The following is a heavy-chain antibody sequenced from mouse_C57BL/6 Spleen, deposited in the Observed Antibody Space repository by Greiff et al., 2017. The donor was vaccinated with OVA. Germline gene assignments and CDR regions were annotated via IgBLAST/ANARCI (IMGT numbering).Heavy chain of an antibody. Sequence: VQLKQSGAELVRPGASVKLSCTASGFNIKDDYMHWVKQRPEQGLEWIGWIDPENGDTEYASKFQGKATITADTSSNTAYLQLSSLTSEDTAVYYCTTGGFGYSWFAYWGQGTLVTVSA. J-gene: IGHJ3*01. CDR1: GFNIKDDY. CDR2: IDPENGDT. CDR3: TTGGFGYSWFAY. V-gene: IGHV14-4*01. D-gene: IGHD2-3*01.